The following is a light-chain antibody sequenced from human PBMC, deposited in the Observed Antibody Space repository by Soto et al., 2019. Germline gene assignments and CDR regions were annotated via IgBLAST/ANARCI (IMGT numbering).Light chain of an antibody. J-gene: IGKJ2*01. V-gene: IGKV1-39*01. CDR2: AAS. Sequence: DIQMTQSPSSLSASVGDRVTITCRASQSSSRSLNWYQQKPGKAPRLLIYAASSLQNGVPSRFSGSGSGTDFTLTISSLQPDDAAIYSCQQSYNSPMYTFGQGTTLEIK. CDR3: QQSYNSPMYT. CDR1: QSSSRS.